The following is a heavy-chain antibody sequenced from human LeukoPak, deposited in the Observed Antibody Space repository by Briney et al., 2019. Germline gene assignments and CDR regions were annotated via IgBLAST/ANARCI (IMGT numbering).Heavy chain of an antibody. CDR3: AREGITIFGVGPFDY. Sequence: SVKVSCKASGGTFSSYAISWVRQAPGQGLEWMGRIIAIFGTANYAQKFQGRVTITTDESTSTAYMELSSLRSEDTAVYYCAREGITIFGVGPFDYWGQGTLVTVSS. CDR2: IIAIFGTA. J-gene: IGHJ4*02. CDR1: GGTFSSYA. V-gene: IGHV1-69*05. D-gene: IGHD3-3*01.